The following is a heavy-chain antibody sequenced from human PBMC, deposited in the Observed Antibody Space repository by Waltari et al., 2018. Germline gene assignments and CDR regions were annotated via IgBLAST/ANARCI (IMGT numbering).Heavy chain of an antibody. J-gene: IGHJ3*02. CDR3: ATGRYTAVDAFDI. V-gene: IGHV3-30*02. D-gene: IGHD5-18*01. CDR1: GFTFSSFG. CDR2: IRYDGSNK. Sequence: QVQLVESGGGVVQPGGSLRRSCAASGFTFSSFGMHGVRQAPGKGLEWVAFIRYDGSNKYYADSVKGRFTISRDNSKNTLYLQMNSLRAEDTAVYYCATGRYTAVDAFDIWGQGTMVTVSS.